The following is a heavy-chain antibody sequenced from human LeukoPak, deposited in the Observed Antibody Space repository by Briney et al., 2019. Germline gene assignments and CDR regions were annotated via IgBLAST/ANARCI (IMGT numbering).Heavy chain of an antibody. CDR2: ITTNGDST. CDR1: GFIFITYA. CDR3: VRGISSWLVDNFDY. J-gene: IGHJ4*02. D-gene: IGHD6-13*01. Sequence: TGGSLRLSCSASGFIFITYAMHWVRQAPGKGLEYVSGITTNGDSTFYADPVKGRFTISRDNSKNTLYLQMSSLRPEDTAVYYCVRGISSWLVDNFDYWGQGTLVTVSS. V-gene: IGHV3-64D*06.